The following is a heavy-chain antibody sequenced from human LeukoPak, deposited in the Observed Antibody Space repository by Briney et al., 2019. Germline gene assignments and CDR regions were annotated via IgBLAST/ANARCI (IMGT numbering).Heavy chain of an antibody. V-gene: IGHV4-38-2*01. CDR1: GYSISSGYY. J-gene: IGHJ5*02. CDR2: IYHSGST. Sequence: SETLSLTCAVSGYSISSGYYWGWIRQPPGKGPEWIGSIYHSGSTYYNPSLKSRVTISVDTSKNQFSLKLSSVTAADTAVYYCARAHSKGAAASSWFDRWGQGTLVTVSS. CDR3: ARAHSKGAAASSWFDR. D-gene: IGHD6-13*01.